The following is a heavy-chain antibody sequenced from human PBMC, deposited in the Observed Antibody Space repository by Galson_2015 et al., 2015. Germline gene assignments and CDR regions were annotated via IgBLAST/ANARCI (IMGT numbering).Heavy chain of an antibody. J-gene: IGHJ6*02. V-gene: IGHV6-1*01. CDR1: GDSVSSHSAA. CDR3: ARDITIFGVVTIEVYYYYGMDV. CDR2: TYYRAKRDN. D-gene: IGHD3-3*01. Sequence: CAISGDSVSSHSAAWHWIRRSPSRGLEWLGRTYYRAKRDNDYAESVKSRITINPDTSKNQFSLQLNSVTPEDTAVYYCARDITIFGVVTIEVYYYYGMDVWGQGTTVTVSS.